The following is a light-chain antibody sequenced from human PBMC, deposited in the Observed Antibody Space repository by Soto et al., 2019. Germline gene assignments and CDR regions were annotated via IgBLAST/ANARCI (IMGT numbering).Light chain of an antibody. V-gene: IGKV1-39*01. CDR3: QQSFSIPAIT. CDR1: QSISTY. Sequence: DIQMTQSPSSLSASVGDRVTITCRASQSISTYLNWYQQKPGKAPKVLIYAASSLQSGVPSRFSGSGSGTDFTLTISSLQPEDFATYYCQQSFSIPAITFGQGTRLEIK. CDR2: AAS. J-gene: IGKJ5*01.